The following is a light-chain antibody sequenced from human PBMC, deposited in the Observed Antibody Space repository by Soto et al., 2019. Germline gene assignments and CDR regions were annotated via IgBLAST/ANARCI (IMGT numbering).Light chain of an antibody. CDR1: QSVSSH. CDR2: DAS. CDR3: QQRSNGPAYT. J-gene: IGKJ2*01. V-gene: IGKV3-11*01. Sequence: EVVLTQSPATLSLSPGERATLSCRASQSVSSHLAWYQQKPGQAPRLPIYDASNRATGIPGRFSGSGSGTDFTLTISSLEPEDFAVYYCQQRSNGPAYTFGQGTRLDIK.